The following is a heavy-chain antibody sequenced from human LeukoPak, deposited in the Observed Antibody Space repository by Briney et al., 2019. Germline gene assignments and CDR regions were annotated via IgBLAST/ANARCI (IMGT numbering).Heavy chain of an antibody. CDR2: INPSGGRN. Sequence: ASVKVSCKASGYTFTSYYMHWVRQAPGQGLEGMGIINPSGGRNSYAQKFQGRVNMTRGTSTSRVYMELSSVRSEDTAVYYCARDPGHIVVVVAATRSYYFDYWGQGTLVTVSS. D-gene: IGHD2-15*01. CDR1: GYTFTSYY. CDR3: ARDPGHIVVVVAATRSYYFDY. V-gene: IGHV1-46*01. J-gene: IGHJ4*02.